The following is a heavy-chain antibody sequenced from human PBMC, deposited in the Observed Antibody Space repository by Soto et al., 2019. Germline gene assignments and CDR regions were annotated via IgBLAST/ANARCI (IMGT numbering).Heavy chain of an antibody. D-gene: IGHD3-10*01. J-gene: IGHJ3*02. CDR1: GFTFDDYA. Sequence: PGGSLRLSCAASGFTFDDYAMHWVRQAPGKGLEWVSGISWNSGSIGYADSVKGRFTISRDNAKNSLYLQMNSLRAEDTALYYCAKDIHTRSGSYYNAGAFDIWGQGTMVTVSS. CDR2: ISWNSGSI. CDR3: AKDIHTRSGSYYNAGAFDI. V-gene: IGHV3-9*01.